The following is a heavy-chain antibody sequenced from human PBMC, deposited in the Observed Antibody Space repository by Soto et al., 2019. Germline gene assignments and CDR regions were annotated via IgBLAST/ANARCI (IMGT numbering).Heavy chain of an antibody. Sequence: ASVKGSCKASGYTFTGYYMHWVRQAPGQGLEWMGWINPNSGGTNYAQKFQGRVTMTRDTSISTAYMELSRLRSDDTAVYYCASELRFLEWFHRYYYYGMDVWGQGTTVTVSS. CDR1: GYTFTGYY. V-gene: IGHV1-2*02. CDR3: ASELRFLEWFHRYYYYGMDV. CDR2: INPNSGGT. J-gene: IGHJ6*02. D-gene: IGHD3-3*01.